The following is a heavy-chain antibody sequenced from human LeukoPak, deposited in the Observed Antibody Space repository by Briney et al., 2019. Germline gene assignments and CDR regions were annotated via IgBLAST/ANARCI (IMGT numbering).Heavy chain of an antibody. CDR2: IYYSGST. CDR1: GGSISSYY. Sequence: PSETLSLTCTVSGGSISSYYWSWIRQPPGKGLEWIGYIYYSGSTNYNPSLKSRVTISVDTSKNQFSLKLSSVTAADTAVYYCAGGYYYDSSGYYYSDYWGQGTLVTVSS. V-gene: IGHV4-59*01. D-gene: IGHD3-22*01. J-gene: IGHJ4*02. CDR3: AGGYYYDSSGYYYSDY.